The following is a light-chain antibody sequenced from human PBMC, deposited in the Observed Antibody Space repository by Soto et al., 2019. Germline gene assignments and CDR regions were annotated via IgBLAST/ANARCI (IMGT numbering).Light chain of an antibody. Sequence: DIQMTQSPSSLSASVGDRVTITCRASQNINNYLTWYQQRPGKAPKLLLYAASSLQSGVPSRFSGSGSGTDFSHTISSLQPEDFATYYCQQSYSTPRTFGQGTKVEIK. CDR2: AAS. V-gene: IGKV1-39*01. CDR1: QNINNY. J-gene: IGKJ1*01. CDR3: QQSYSTPRT.